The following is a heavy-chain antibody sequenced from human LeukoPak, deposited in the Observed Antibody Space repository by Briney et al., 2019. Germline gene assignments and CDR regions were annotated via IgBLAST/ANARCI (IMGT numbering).Heavy chain of an antibody. Sequence: GGSLRLSCAASRFTVSNNYMSWVRQAPGKGLEWVSITYSDSSTNYADSVKGRFTISRDTSQNTLSLQMNSLGAEDTAVYYCVRKNRDFNAAFDIWGQGTVVTVSS. J-gene: IGHJ3*02. CDR3: VRKNRDFNAAFDI. CDR2: TYSDSST. D-gene: IGHD2-21*02. CDR1: RFTVSNNY. V-gene: IGHV3-53*01.